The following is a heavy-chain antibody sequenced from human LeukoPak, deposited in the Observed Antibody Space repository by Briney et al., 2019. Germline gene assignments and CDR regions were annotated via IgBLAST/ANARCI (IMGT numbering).Heavy chain of an antibody. V-gene: IGHV3-53*01. D-gene: IGHD2-2*01. CDR1: GFAVSSNH. CDR2: IFNGGST. CDR3: ARVAMYCSSTSCYAQYYYYYGMDV. Sequence: GGSLRLSCAASGFAVSSNHVNWVRQAPGKGLEWVSVIFNGGSTYYADSVRGRFTISRDNSKNTLYLQMNSLRAEDTAVYYCARVAMYCSSTSCYAQYYYYYGMDVWGQGTTVTVSS. J-gene: IGHJ6*02.